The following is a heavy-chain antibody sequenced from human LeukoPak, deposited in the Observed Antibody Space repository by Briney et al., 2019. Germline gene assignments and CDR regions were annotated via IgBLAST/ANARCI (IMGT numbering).Heavy chain of an antibody. Sequence: SETLSLTCTVSGGSISSSSYYWGWIRQPPGKGLEWIGSIYYSGSTYYNPSLKSRVTVSVDTSKNQFSLKLSSVNAADTAVYYCARQGTVTTYYYYYYGMDVWGQGTTVTVSS. V-gene: IGHV4-39*01. J-gene: IGHJ6*02. D-gene: IGHD4-17*01. CDR3: ARQGTVTTYYYYYYGMDV. CDR1: GGSISSSSYY. CDR2: IYYSGST.